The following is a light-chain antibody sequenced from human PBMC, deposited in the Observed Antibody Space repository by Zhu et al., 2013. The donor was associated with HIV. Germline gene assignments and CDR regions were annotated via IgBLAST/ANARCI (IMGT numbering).Light chain of an antibody. CDR3: QQYNSYCT. Sequence: IQLTQSPSSLSASIGDSVTITCRASQGIRSNLAWYQQKPGQAPKLLIYAASTLHSGVPSRFSGSGSGTDFTLTISSLQPEDFATYYCQQYNSYCTFGQGTKVEIK. CDR1: QGIRSN. J-gene: IGKJ1*01. V-gene: IGKV1-9*01. CDR2: AAS.